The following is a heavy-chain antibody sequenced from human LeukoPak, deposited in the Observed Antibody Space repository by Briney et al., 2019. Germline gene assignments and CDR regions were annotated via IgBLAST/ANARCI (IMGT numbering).Heavy chain of an antibody. CDR3: ARGGYYYYYGMDV. J-gene: IGHJ6*02. CDR1: GGSISSGGYY. CDR2: IYYSGST. Sequence: SQTLSLTCTVSGGSISSGGYYWSWIRQHPGKGLEWIGYIYYSGSTYSNPSLKSRVTISVDTSKNQFSLKLSSVTAADTAVYYCARGGYYYYYGMDVWGQGTTVTVSS. D-gene: IGHD1-26*01. V-gene: IGHV4-31*03.